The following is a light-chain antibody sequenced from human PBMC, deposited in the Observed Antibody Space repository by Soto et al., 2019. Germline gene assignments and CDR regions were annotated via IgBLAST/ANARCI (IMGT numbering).Light chain of an antibody. J-gene: IGLJ3*02. V-gene: IGLV2-14*01. CDR1: SGDVGHYNY. CDR3: TSYTTSRIWV. Sequence: QSVLTQPASVSGSPGQSITISCTGSSGDVGHYNYVSWYQQHPGKAPKLMIYEVSNRPPGVSNRFSGSKSGNTASLIISGLQAEDEADYYCTSYTTSRIWVFGGGTKLTVL. CDR2: EVS.